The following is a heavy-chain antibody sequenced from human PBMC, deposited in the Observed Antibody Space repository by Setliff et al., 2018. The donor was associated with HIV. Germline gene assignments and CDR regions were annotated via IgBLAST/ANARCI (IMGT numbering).Heavy chain of an antibody. Sequence: SENLSLTCSVSDGSVSGYSWSWIRQPAGKGLEWIGRIYTSGTTNYNPSLKSRVTMSVDTSKNQFSLKLSSVTAADAAVYYCARAGSMVRGVIISAIDIWGQGTMVTVSS. CDR2: IYTSGTT. D-gene: IGHD3-10*01. CDR1: DGSVSGYS. V-gene: IGHV4-4*07. CDR3: ARAGSMVRGVIISAIDI. J-gene: IGHJ3*02.